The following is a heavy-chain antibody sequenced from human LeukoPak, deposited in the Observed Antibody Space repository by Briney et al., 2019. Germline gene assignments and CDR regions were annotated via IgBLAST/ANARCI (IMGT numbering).Heavy chain of an antibody. D-gene: IGHD1-1*01. Sequence: GGSLRLSCAASGFXFSSFAINWVRQAPGKGLEWVAIISYDGGNKYYVDSVKGRFTISRDNSKNTLYLQMNSLRAEDTAVYYCAKDRGEHYFDYWGQGTLVTVSS. V-gene: IGHV3-30-3*01. CDR2: ISYDGGNK. CDR3: AKDRGEHYFDY. J-gene: IGHJ4*02. CDR1: GFXFSSFA.